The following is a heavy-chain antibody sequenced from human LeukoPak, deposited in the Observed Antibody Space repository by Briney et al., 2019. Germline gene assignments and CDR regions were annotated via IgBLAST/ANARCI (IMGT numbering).Heavy chain of an antibody. CDR2: ISASNGNT. D-gene: IGHD3-22*01. CDR1: GFTFSSYE. J-gene: IGHJ4*02. CDR3: AKGSSDSWYSALEY. V-gene: IGHV3-23*01. Sequence: PGGSLRLSCAASGFTFSSYEMTWVRQAPGKGLKWVSGISASNGNTYHADSVKGRFTISRDNSKGTLYLQMNSLRVEDTAVYYCAKGSSDSWYSALEYWGQGTLVTVSS.